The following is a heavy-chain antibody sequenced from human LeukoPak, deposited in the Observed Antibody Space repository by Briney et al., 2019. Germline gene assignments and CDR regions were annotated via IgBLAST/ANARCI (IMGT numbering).Heavy chain of an antibody. V-gene: IGHV4-34*01. J-gene: IGHJ4*02. CDR3: ARGEYGSGSYHIDY. CDR1: GGSFSGYY. Sequence: SGTLSLTCAVYGGSFSGYYWSWLRQPPGKGLEWLGEINHSGSTNYNPSLKSRVTISVDTSKNQFSLKLSSVTAADTAVYYCARGEYGSGSYHIDYWGQGTLVTVSS. CDR2: INHSGST. D-gene: IGHD3-10*01.